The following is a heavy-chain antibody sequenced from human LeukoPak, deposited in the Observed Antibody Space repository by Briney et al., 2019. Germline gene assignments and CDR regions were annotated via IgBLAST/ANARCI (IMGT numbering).Heavy chain of an antibody. CDR2: INPNSGGT. D-gene: IGHD6-13*01. Sequence: ASVKVSCKASGYTFTGYYMHWVRQAPGQGLEWMGWINPNSGGTNYEQKFQGRVTMTRDTSISTAYMELSRLRSDDTAVYYCARDTSWYRFDYWGQGTLVTVSS. CDR3: ARDTSWYRFDY. J-gene: IGHJ4*02. V-gene: IGHV1-2*02. CDR1: GYTFTGYY.